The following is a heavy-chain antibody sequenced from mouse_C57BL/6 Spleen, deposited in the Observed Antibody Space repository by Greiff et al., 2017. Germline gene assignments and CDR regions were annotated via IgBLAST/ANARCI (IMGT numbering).Heavy chain of an antibody. D-gene: IGHD2-4*01. J-gene: IGHJ3*01. CDR3: ARGNYDYGNWFAY. Sequence: QVQLKQPGAELVMPGASVKLSCKASGYTFTSYWMHWVKQRPGQGLEWIGEIDPSDSYTNYNQKFKGKSTLTVDKSSSTAYMQLSSLTSEDSAVYYCARGNYDYGNWFAYWGQGTLVTVSA. CDR2: IDPSDSYT. V-gene: IGHV1-69*01. CDR1: GYTFTSYW.